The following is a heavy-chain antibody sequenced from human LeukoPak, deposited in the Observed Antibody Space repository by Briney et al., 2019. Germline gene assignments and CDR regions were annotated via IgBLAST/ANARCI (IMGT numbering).Heavy chain of an antibody. J-gene: IGHJ4*02. CDR3: ARDGYSSSWYLN. V-gene: IGHV3-21*01. CDR2: ISSSSSYI. Sequence: GGSLRLSCAASGFTFSSYSMNWVRQAPGKGLEWVSSISSSSSYIYYADSVKGRFTISTDNAKNSLYLQMNSLRAEDTAVYYCARDGYSSSWYLNWGQGTLVTVSS. D-gene: IGHD6-13*01. CDR1: GFTFSSYS.